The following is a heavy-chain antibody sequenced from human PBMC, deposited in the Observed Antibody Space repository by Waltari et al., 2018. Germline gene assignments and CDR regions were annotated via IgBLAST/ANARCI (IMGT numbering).Heavy chain of an antibody. Sequence: QVQLQESGPGLVTPSETLSLTCTVSGGSISSYYWSWTRQPPGKGLEWIGYIYYSGSTNYNPSLKSRVTISVDTSKNQFSLKLSSVTAADTAVYYCARDHDSSGYFRAFDIWGQGTMVTVSS. CDR1: GGSISSYY. D-gene: IGHD3-22*01. CDR2: IYYSGST. V-gene: IGHV4-59*01. CDR3: ARDHDSSGYFRAFDI. J-gene: IGHJ3*02.